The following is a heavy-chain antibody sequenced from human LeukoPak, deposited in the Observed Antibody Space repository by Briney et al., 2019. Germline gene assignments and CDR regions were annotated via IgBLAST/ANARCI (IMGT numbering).Heavy chain of an antibody. D-gene: IGHD3-3*01. CDR2: ISSSSSTI. V-gene: IGHV3-48*01. Sequence: GGSLRLSCAASGFTFSSYSMNWVRQAPGKGLEWVSYISSSSSTIYYADSVKGRFTISRDNAKNSLYLQMNSLRAEDTAVYYCARDSGVKYDFWSGYYPFDYWGQGTLVTVSS. CDR3: ARDSGVKYDFWSGYYPFDY. J-gene: IGHJ4*02. CDR1: GFTFSSYS.